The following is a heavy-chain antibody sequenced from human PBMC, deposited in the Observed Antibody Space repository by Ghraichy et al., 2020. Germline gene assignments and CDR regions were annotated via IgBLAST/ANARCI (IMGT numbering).Heavy chain of an antibody. J-gene: IGHJ1*01. Sequence: GGSLRLSCAASGFTLSSYWMSWVRQAPGKGLEWVANIKEDGSEKNYVDSVKGRFTISRDDAKNSLYLQMNSLRAEDSAVYYCATPLFGVSKAYFQHWGQGTLVVVSS. CDR3: ATPLFGVSKAYFQH. CDR1: GFTLSSYW. V-gene: IGHV3-7*03. D-gene: IGHD3-16*01. CDR2: IKEDGSEK.